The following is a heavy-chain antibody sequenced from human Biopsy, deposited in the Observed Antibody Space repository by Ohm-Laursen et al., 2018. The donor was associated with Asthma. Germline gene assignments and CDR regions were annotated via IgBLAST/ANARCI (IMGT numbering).Heavy chain of an antibody. Sequence: SLRLSCTASGFTFNSYWMSWVRQAPGKGLEWVANIKKDGSETYYVDSVKGRFTISRDNAKNSLYLQMNSLRAEDTAVYYCARDGPELPTELDYWGPGTLVTVSS. CDR2: IKKDGSET. CDR3: ARDGPELPTELDY. CDR1: GFTFNSYW. V-gene: IGHV3-7*01. D-gene: IGHD1-14*01. J-gene: IGHJ4*02.